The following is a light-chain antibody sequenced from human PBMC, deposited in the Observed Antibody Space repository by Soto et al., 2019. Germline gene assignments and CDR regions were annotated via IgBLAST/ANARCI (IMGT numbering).Light chain of an antibody. V-gene: IGKV3-20*01. J-gene: IGKJ3*01. CDR2: GAS. CDR1: QSVSSGY. CDR3: QQYGSSPQFT. Sequence: EIVLTQSPRTLSLCPGERATLSCRASQSVSSGYLAWYQQKPGQAPMLLIYGASSRATSIPDRFSGSGSGTDFTLTISRLEPEDLSVYSCQQYGSSPQFTFGPGTKVDI.